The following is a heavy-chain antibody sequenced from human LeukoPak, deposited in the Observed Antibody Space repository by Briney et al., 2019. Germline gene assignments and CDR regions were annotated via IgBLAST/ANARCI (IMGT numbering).Heavy chain of an antibody. CDR1: GFTLSNYA. J-gene: IGHJ4*02. CDR3: AKGTDCSGGSCYSIDY. D-gene: IGHD2-15*01. V-gene: IGHV3-23*01. Sequence: GGSLRLSCAASGFTLSNYAMTWVRQAPGKGLEWVSSISGGGGSTYYADSVKGRFTISGDNSKNTLYLQMNSLRVDDTAVYYCAKGTDCSGGSCYSIDYWGQGTLVTVSS. CDR2: ISGGGGST.